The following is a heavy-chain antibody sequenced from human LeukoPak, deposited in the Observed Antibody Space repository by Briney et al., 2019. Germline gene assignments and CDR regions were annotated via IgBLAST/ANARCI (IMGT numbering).Heavy chain of an antibody. Sequence: SETLSLTCSVSGGSISPYYWSWIRQPPGKGLEWIGYIYSSGSANYNPSLKSRVTISVDTSKNHFSLKLSSVTAADTAVYYCARMGGYSGYATHWDQGTLVTVSS. D-gene: IGHD5-12*01. J-gene: IGHJ4*02. V-gene: IGHV4-59*08. CDR3: ARMGGYSGYATH. CDR1: GGSISPYY. CDR2: IYSSGSA.